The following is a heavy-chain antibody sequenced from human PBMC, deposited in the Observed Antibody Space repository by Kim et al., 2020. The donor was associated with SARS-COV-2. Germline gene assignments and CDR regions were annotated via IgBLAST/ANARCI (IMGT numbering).Heavy chain of an antibody. CDR3: AREDSRLSDSFDI. CDR2: IDRNINYI. D-gene: IGHD2-15*01. V-gene: IGHV3-21*01. J-gene: IGHJ3*02. CDR1: GFTFSRYS. Sequence: GGSLRLSCAASGFTFSRYSMNWVRQAPGKGLEWVSSIDRNINYIYYADSVKGRFTISRDNAENSLYLQMSRLTAEDTAVYYCAREDSRLSDSFDIWGQGTLAPVSS.